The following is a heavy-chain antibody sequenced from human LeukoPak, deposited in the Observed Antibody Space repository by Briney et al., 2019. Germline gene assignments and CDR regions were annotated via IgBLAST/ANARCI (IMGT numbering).Heavy chain of an antibody. CDR2: IIPIFGTA. Sequence: ASVKVSCKASGDTFSSYAISWVRQAPGQGLEWMGGIIPIFGTANYAQKFQGRVTITADESTSTAYMDLSSLRSEDTAVYYCARGPMAGTYVFDYWGQGTLVTVSS. V-gene: IGHV1-69*13. J-gene: IGHJ4*02. D-gene: IGHD6-19*01. CDR1: GDTFSSYA. CDR3: ARGPMAGTYVFDY.